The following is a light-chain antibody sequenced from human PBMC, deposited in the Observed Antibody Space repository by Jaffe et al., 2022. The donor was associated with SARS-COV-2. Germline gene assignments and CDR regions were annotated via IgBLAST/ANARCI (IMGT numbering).Light chain of an antibody. CDR2: STN. Sequence: QSVLTQPPSASGTPGQRVTISCSGSNSNIGSNTVNWYQQVPGTAPKLLIYSTNQRPSGVPDRFSGSKSGTSASLAISGLQSEDEAHYYCAAWDDSLNAWVFGGGTKLTVL. CDR3: AAWDDSLNAWV. J-gene: IGLJ3*02. CDR1: NSNIGSNT. V-gene: IGLV1-44*01.